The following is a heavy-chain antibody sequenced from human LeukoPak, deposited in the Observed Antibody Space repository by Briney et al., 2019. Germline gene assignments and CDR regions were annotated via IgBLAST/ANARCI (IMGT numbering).Heavy chain of an antibody. V-gene: IGHV3-23*01. CDR2: ISGSGGST. J-gene: IGHJ1*01. D-gene: IGHD6-13*01. CDR3: ARGGAAAALR. Sequence: GGSLRLSCAASRFTFSSYAMSWVRQAPGKGLEWVSAISGSGGSTYYADSVKGRFTISRDNAKNSLYLQMNSLRAEDTAVYYCARGGAAAALRWGQGTLVTVSS. CDR1: RFTFSSYA.